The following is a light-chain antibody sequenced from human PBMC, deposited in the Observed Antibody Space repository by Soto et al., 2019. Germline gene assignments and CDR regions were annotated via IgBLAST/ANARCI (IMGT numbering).Light chain of an antibody. CDR1: QSISCW. Sequence: DIQMTQSPPTLSASVGDRVTITCRASQSISCWLAWYQQKPGKAPKLLIYKTSTLESGVPSRFSGSGSGTEFTLTISSLQPDDFATYYCQQYNSYSRTFGQGTKVDIK. CDR2: KTS. V-gene: IGKV1-5*03. J-gene: IGKJ1*01. CDR3: QQYNSYSRT.